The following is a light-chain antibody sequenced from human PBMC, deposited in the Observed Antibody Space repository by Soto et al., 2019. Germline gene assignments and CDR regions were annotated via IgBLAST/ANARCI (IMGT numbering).Light chain of an antibody. J-gene: IGKJ4*01. CDR1: QSISSY. V-gene: IGKV1-39*01. CDR2: TAS. CDR3: QQSYSTTT. Sequence: DIQMTQSPSSLSASVGDRVTITCRASQSISSYLNWYQQKPGKAPKLLIYTASSLKSGVPSRFSGCGSGTDFTLTISSLQPEDFATYYCQQSYSTTTFGGGTKVEIK.